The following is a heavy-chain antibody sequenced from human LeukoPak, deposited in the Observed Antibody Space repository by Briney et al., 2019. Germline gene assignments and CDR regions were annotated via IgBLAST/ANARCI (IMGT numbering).Heavy chain of an antibody. Sequence: GGTLRLSCAASGITFSSYATSWVRQAPGKGLEWVSAISGSGDITYFADSVQGRFTVSRDSSKSTVYLQMNSLRAEDTAVYYCAKDRIYGSGSPDHYMDVWGKGTTVTVSS. V-gene: IGHV3-23*01. CDR1: GITFSSYA. D-gene: IGHD3-10*01. J-gene: IGHJ6*03. CDR3: AKDRIYGSGSPDHYMDV. CDR2: ISGSGDIT.